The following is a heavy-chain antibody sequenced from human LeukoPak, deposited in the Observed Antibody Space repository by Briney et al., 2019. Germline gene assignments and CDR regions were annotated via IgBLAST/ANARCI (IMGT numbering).Heavy chain of an antibody. CDR3: AKDWGITIFGVVRNNWFDP. Sequence: GGSLRLSCAASGFTFSSYAMSWVRQAPGKGLEWVSAISGSGGSTYYADSVKGRFTISRDNSKNTLYLQMNSLRAEDTAVYYCAKDWGITIFGVVRNNWFDPWGQRTLVTASS. CDR1: GFTFSSYA. V-gene: IGHV3-23*01. D-gene: IGHD3-3*01. CDR2: ISGSGGST. J-gene: IGHJ5*02.